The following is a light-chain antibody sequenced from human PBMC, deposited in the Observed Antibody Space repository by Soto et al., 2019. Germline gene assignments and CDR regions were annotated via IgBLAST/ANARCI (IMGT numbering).Light chain of an antibody. CDR2: GAS. J-gene: IGKJ3*01. CDR1: QSVSSSY. CDR3: QQYGRSPFT. Sequence: EIVLTQSPGTLFLSPGERATLSCRASQSVSSSYLAWYQQKPGQAPRLLIYGASSRATGIPGRFSGSGSGTDFTLTISRLEPEDFAVYYCQQYGRSPFTFGPGTKVDLK. V-gene: IGKV3-20*01.